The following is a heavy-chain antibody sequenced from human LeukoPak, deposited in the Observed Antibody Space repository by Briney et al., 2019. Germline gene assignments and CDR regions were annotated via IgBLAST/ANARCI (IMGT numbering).Heavy chain of an antibody. D-gene: IGHD1-26*01. CDR2: IKQDGSEK. V-gene: IGHV3-7*01. Sequence: GSLRLSCAASGFTFSSHWMTWVRQAPGKGLEWVANIKQDGSEKYYVDSVKGRFTISRDNAKNSLYLQMNSLRAEDTAVYYCARRSYELYYYYYYMDVWGKGTTVTISS. J-gene: IGHJ6*03. CDR3: ARRSYELYYYYYYMDV. CDR1: GFTFSSHW.